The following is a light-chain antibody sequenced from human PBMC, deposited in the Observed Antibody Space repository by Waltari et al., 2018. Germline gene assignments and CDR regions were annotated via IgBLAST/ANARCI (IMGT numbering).Light chain of an antibody. CDR2: DDS. CDR1: NLGRKS. J-gene: IGLJ2*01. Sequence: SYELTQPPSVSVAPGKPASITCGGRNLGRKSGHGYQQKQGQAPVLVVHDDSDRPSGIPERLSVSNSGNTATLTITRVEAGDEADYYCQVWDTSSDHPVFGGGTKLTVL. V-gene: IGLV3-21*03. CDR3: QVWDTSSDHPV.